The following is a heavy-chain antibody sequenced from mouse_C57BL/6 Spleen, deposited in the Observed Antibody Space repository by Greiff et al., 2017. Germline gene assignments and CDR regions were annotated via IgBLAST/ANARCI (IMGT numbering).Heavy chain of an antibody. CDR2: IYPGDGDT. Sequence: QVHVKQSGAELVKPGASVKISCKASGYAFSSYWLNWVKQRPGKGLEWIGQIYPGDGDTNYNGKFKGKATLTADKSSSTAYMQLSSLTSEDSAVYFCARGGLSYAMDYWGQGTSVTVSS. D-gene: IGHD3-3*01. V-gene: IGHV1-80*01. J-gene: IGHJ4*01. CDR1: GYAFSSYW. CDR3: ARGGLSYAMDY.